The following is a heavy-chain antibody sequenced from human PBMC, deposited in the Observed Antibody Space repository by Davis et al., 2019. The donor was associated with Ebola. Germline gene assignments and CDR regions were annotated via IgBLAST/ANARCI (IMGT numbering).Heavy chain of an antibody. J-gene: IGHJ3*02. CDR1: GYTFTSYG. D-gene: IGHD6-19*01. CDR2: INAGNGNT. CDR3: ARVPAYSSGRDDAFDI. Sequence: ASVKVSCKASGYTFTSYGISWVRQAPGQRLEWMGWINAGNGNTKYSQKFQGRVTITRDTSASTAYMELRSLRSDDTAVYYCARVPAYSSGRDDAFDIWGQGTMVTVSS. V-gene: IGHV1-18*01.